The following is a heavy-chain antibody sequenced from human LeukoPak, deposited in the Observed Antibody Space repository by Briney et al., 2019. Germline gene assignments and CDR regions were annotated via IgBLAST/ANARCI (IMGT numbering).Heavy chain of an antibody. V-gene: IGHV4-39*01. Sequence: SETLSLTCTVSGDSISRSSYYWGWIRQPPGKGLEWIGTIYYSGITYYSPSLKSRVMIYVDTSKNQFSLKLSSVTAADTAVYYCARTATSYSYGYFGNWGQGTLVTVSS. CDR1: GDSISRSSYY. CDR2: IYYSGIT. J-gene: IGHJ4*02. D-gene: IGHD5-18*01. CDR3: ARTATSYSYGYFGN.